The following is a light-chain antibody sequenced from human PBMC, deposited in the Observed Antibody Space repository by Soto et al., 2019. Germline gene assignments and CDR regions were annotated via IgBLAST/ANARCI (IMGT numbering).Light chain of an antibody. J-gene: IGLJ1*01. CDR2: EVT. CDR3: SSHTSGSTRV. CDR1: SGDVGGYVY. V-gene: IGLV2-14*01. Sequence: QSVLTQPASVSGSPGQSIAISCTGTSGDVGGYVYVSWYQQHPDKAPKLMIYEVTKRPSWVSNRFSGSKSGNTASLTISGLQPEYEADYYCSSHTSGSTRVFGSGTKVTVL.